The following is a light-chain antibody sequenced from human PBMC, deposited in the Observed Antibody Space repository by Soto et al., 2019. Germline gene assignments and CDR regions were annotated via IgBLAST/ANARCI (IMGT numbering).Light chain of an antibody. CDR3: QQYNNWPPP. Sequence: EIVMTQSPATLSVSPGERATLSCRASQSVSSNLAWYQQKPGQAPRLLIYGASTRAAGIPARFSGSVSGTDFTLTISSLQCADFAVYYCQQYNNWPPPFGGGTKVEMK. V-gene: IGKV3-15*01. J-gene: IGKJ4*01. CDR2: GAS. CDR1: QSVSSN.